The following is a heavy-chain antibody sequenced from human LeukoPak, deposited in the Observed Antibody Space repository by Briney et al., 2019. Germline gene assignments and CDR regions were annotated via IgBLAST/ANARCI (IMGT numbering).Heavy chain of an antibody. CDR3: GRGYSNYMDY. Sequence: SGGSLRLSCAASGFTFSSYSMNWVRQAPGKGLEWVSSISSSSSYIYYADSVKGRFTISRDNAKNTLYLQMNGLRAEDTAVYYCGRGYSNYMDYWGQGTLVTVSS. CDR1: GFTFSSYS. V-gene: IGHV3-21*01. CDR2: ISSSSSYI. J-gene: IGHJ4*02. D-gene: IGHD4-11*01.